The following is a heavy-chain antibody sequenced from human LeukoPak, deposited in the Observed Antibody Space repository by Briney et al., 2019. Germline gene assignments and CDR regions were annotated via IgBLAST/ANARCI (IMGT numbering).Heavy chain of an antibody. V-gene: IGHV4-39*07. CDR2: IYYSGST. Sequence: PSETLSLTCTVSGDSISSTSYCWGWIRQPPGKGLEWIGSIYYSGSTYYNPSLKSRVTISVDTSKNQFSLKLASVTAADTAVYYCARVEEGYGSGRRENYYYYYMDVWGKGTTVTISS. D-gene: IGHD3-10*01. CDR1: GDSISSTSYC. CDR3: ARVEEGYGSGRRENYYYYYMDV. J-gene: IGHJ6*03.